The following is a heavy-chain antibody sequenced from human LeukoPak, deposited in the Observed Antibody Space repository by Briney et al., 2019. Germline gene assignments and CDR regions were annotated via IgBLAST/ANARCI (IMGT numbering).Heavy chain of an antibody. J-gene: IGHJ6*03. V-gene: IGHV4-39*07. CDR3: ARDAAHLRGYSYGPNYYYYYMDV. D-gene: IGHD5-18*01. Sequence: PSETLSLTCTASGGSISTSNYYWGWIRQPPGKGLEWIGNIFYSGSTYYGPSLKSRLTISLDTSRNQFSLKPSSVTAADTAVYYCARDAAHLRGYSYGPNYYYYYMDVWGKGTTVTVSS. CDR1: GGSISTSNYY. CDR2: IFYSGST.